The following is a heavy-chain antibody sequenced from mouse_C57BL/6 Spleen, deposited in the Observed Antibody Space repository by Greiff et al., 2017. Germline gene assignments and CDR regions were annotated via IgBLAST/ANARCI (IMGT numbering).Heavy chain of an antibody. CDR2: IYPGDGDT. V-gene: IGHV1-80*01. CDR1: GYAFSSYW. J-gene: IGHJ1*03. Sequence: QVQLQQSGAELVKPGASVKISCKASGYAFSSYWMNWVKQRPGKGLEWIGKIYPGDGDTKYNGKFKGKATLTADKSSITAYMQLSSLTSEDSAVYFCARYYYGSSYRYFDVWGTGTTVTVSS. D-gene: IGHD1-1*01. CDR3: ARYYYGSSYRYFDV.